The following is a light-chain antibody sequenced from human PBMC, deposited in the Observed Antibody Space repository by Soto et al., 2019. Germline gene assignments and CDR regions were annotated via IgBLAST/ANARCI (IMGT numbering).Light chain of an antibody. J-gene: IGLJ1*01. CDR1: SSDVGSFNF. V-gene: IGLV2-23*02. CDR2: EVN. Sequence: QSVLTQPASVSGSPGQSITISCTRTSSDVGSFNFVSWYQQHPGKAPKVMIYEVNKRPSGVSDRFSGSKSGNTASLTISGLLAEDEADYYCCSDAGTSTYVFGTGTKVTVL. CDR3: CSDAGTSTYV.